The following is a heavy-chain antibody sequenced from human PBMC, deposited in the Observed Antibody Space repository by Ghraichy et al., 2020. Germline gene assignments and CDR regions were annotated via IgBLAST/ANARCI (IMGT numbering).Heavy chain of an antibody. Sequence: LSLTCAASGFTFSNAWMSWVRQAPGKGLEWVGRIKSKTDGGTTDYAAPVKGRFTISRDDSKNTLYLQMNSLKTEDTAVYYCTTGHMVRGVTSFVWFWGQGTLVTVSS. CDR1: GFTFSNAW. V-gene: IGHV3-15*01. D-gene: IGHD3-10*01. J-gene: IGHJ4*02. CDR3: TTGHMVRGVTSFVWF. CDR2: IKSKTDGGTT.